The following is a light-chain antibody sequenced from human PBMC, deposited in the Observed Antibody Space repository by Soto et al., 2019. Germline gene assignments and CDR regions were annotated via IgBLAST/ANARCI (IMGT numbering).Light chain of an antibody. CDR2: DAS. J-gene: IGKJ4*01. CDR3: QQRSNWRALT. Sequence: EIVLTQSPATLSLSPGERATLSCRASQSVSSYLAWYQQKPGHAPRLLIYDASNRATGIPARFSGSGSGTDFTLTISSLEPEDFAVYYCQQRSNWRALTFGGGTKVEIK. CDR1: QSVSSY. V-gene: IGKV3-11*01.